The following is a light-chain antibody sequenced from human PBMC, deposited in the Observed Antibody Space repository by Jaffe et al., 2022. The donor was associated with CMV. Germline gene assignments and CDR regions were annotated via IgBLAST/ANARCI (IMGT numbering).Light chain of an antibody. Sequence: QSALTQPASVSGSPGQSITISCTGTSSDVGGSSFVSWFQQHPGRPPKLIVFDVFRRPSAVSSRFSGSKSGNTASLTISGLQAEDEADYYCGSSGSTSAYYVFGSGTKVTVL. V-gene: IGLV2-14*03. J-gene: IGLJ1*01. CDR1: SSDVGGSSF. CDR2: DVF. CDR3: GSSGSTSAYYV.